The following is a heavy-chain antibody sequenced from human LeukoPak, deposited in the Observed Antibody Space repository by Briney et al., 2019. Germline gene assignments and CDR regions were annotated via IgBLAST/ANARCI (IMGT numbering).Heavy chain of an antibody. Sequence: GGSLRLSCAASGFSFSRYWMTWVRQAPGKGLEWVANIKEDGSQKYYVDSVKGRFTISRDNAKNSLYLQMNSLRDEDTAVYFCVRDTYGPSDSWGQGTLVTVSS. V-gene: IGHV3-7*01. D-gene: IGHD3-10*01. CDR2: IKEDGSQK. J-gene: IGHJ4*02. CDR1: GFSFSRYW. CDR3: VRDTYGPSDS.